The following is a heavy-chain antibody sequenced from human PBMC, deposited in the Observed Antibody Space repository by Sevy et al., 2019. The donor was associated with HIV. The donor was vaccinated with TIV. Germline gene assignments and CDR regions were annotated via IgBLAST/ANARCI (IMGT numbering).Heavy chain of an antibody. Sequence: GGSLRLSCAASGFTFTSDWMHWVRQPPGKGLVWVSHINSDGESIRYADSVKGRFTTSRDNAKYTLYLQMNNLRAEDTAVYYCARGSRGTFGSWGQGTLITVSS. CDR1: GFTFTSDW. V-gene: IGHV3-74*01. CDR3: ARGSRGTFGS. J-gene: IGHJ4*02. CDR2: INSDGESI. D-gene: IGHD1-26*01.